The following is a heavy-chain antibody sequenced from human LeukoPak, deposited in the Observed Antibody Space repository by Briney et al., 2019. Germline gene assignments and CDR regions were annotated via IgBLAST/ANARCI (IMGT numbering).Heavy chain of an antibody. Sequence: SETLSLTCTVSGGSISSYYWSWIRQPPGKGLEWIGYIYYSGSTNYSPSLKSRVTISVDTSKNQFSLKLSSVTAADTAVYYCARSKYSGIIDYWGQGTLVTVSS. V-gene: IGHV4-59*08. CDR1: GGSISSYY. D-gene: IGHD3-10*01. CDR3: ARSKYSGIIDY. CDR2: IYYSGST. J-gene: IGHJ4*02.